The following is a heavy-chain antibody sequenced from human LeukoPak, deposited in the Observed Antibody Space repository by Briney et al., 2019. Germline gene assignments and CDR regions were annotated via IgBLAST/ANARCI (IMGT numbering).Heavy chain of an antibody. CDR3: ARGPLGGESFDI. CDR1: GGSLSNHY. CDR2: IFHTGST. Sequence: SETLSLTCTASGGSLSNHYWNWIRHPAGTGLEYIGRIFHTGSTNHNPPLKSRVTMSVDTSSNQFSLNLTSVTAADTAVYYCARGPLGGESFDIWGQGTMVTVSS. V-gene: IGHV4-4*07. J-gene: IGHJ3*02. D-gene: IGHD3-16*01.